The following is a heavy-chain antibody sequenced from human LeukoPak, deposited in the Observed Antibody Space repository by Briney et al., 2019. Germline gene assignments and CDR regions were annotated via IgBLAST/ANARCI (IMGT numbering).Heavy chain of an antibody. D-gene: IGHD4-17*01. CDR2: ISTRSSYI. J-gene: IGHJ4*02. V-gene: IGHV3-21*01. Sequence: GGSLRLSCAASGFTFGSFGMNWVRQAPGKGLEWVSSISTRSSYIYYADSVKGRFTVSRDNAKSSLYLQMNSLRADDTSVYYCARLFSYGDYGGGGDYWGQGTLVTVSS. CDR3: ARLFSYGDYGGGGDY. CDR1: GFTFGSFG.